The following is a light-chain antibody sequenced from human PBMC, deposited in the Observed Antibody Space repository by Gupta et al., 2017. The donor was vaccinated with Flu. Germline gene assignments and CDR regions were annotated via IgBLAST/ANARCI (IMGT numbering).Light chain of an antibody. V-gene: IGLV6-57*01. Sequence: NFMLTQPHSASESPGKTVIISCTRSSGSIARNYVQWYKQRPGSSPTTVIYENNQRPSGIPDRFSGSIDSSSNSASLTISGLKTEDEADYYCQSYDPTNQVFGGGTRLTVL. CDR1: SGSIARNY. CDR3: QSYDPTNQV. J-gene: IGLJ3*02. CDR2: ENN.